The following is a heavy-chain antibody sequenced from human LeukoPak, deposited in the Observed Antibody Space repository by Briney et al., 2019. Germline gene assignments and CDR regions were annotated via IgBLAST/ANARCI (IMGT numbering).Heavy chain of an antibody. V-gene: IGHV3-74*01. Sequence: GGCLRLSCAASGFTFSSYWMHWVRQAPGKGLVWISRINSDGSGTSYADSVKGRFTISRDNAKNTLYLQMNSLRAEDTAVYYCARADDGANSWVNYWGQGTLVTVSS. D-gene: IGHD4-23*01. CDR3: ARADDGANSWVNY. CDR1: GFTFSSYW. J-gene: IGHJ4*02. CDR2: INSDGSGT.